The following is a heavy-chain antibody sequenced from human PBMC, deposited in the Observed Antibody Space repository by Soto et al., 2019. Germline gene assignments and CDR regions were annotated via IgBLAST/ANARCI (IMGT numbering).Heavy chain of an antibody. Sequence: EVQLVESGGGLVQPGGSLRLSCAASGFTFSSYAMHWVRQAPGKGLEYVSAISSNGGSTDYANSVKGRFTISRDNSKNTLYLQMGSLTAEDMAVYYCARGGRGYEFDYWGQGTLVTVSS. CDR3: ARGGRGYEFDY. J-gene: IGHJ4*02. CDR2: ISSNGGST. V-gene: IGHV3-64*01. D-gene: IGHD5-12*01. CDR1: GFTFSSYA.